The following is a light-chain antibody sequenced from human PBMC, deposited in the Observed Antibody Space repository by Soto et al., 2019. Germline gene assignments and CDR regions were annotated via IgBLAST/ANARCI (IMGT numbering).Light chain of an antibody. CDR1: QGIRND. Sequence: AIQMTQSPSSLSASVGDRVTITCRASQGIRNDLGWYQQKPGNAPKVLIYAASTLQSGVPSRFSGSGSGTDFTLTITSLQPEDFATYYCMQDYNYPRKFGQGTKVEIK. V-gene: IGKV1-6*01. CDR3: MQDYNYPRK. CDR2: AAS. J-gene: IGKJ1*01.